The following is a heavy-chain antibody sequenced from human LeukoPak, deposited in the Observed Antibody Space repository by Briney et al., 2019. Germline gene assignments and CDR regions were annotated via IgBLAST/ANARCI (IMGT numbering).Heavy chain of an antibody. Sequence: GSLRLSCAASGFTFSSYWMNWVRQAPGKGLEWIGEINHSGSTNYNPSLKSRVTISVDTSKNQFSLKLSSVTAADTAVYYCARGKYSSGWYAYWGQGTLVTVSS. CDR3: ARGKYSSGWYAY. D-gene: IGHD6-19*01. CDR2: INHSGST. CDR1: GFTFSSYW. V-gene: IGHV4-34*01. J-gene: IGHJ4*02.